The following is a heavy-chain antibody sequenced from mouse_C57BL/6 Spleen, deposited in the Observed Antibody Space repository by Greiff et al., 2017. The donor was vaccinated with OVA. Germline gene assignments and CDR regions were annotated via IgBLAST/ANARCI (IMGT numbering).Heavy chain of an antibody. CDR2: IHPSDSDT. J-gene: IGHJ4*01. V-gene: IGHV1-74*01. CDR1: GYTFTSYW. D-gene: IGHD1-1*01. Sequence: QVQLQQPGAELVKPGASVKVSCKASGYTFTSYWMHWVKQRPGQGLEWIGRIHPSDSDTNYNQKFKGKATLTVDKSSSTAYMQLSRLTSEDSAVYYCAIMDTTVVAPMDYWGQGTSVTVSS. CDR3: AIMDTTVVAPMDY.